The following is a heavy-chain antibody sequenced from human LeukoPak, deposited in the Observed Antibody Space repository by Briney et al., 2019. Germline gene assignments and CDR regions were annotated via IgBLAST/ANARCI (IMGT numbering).Heavy chain of an antibody. J-gene: IGHJ5*02. Sequence: ASVKVSCTASGYTFTSYGISWVRQAPGQGLEWMGWISAYNGNTNYAQKLQGRVTMTTDTSTSTAYMELRSLRSDDTAVYYCARELILDIVVVPAAMANWFDPWGQGTLVTVSS. D-gene: IGHD2-2*01. CDR2: ISAYNGNT. V-gene: IGHV1-18*01. CDR1: GYTFTSYG. CDR3: ARELILDIVVVPAAMANWFDP.